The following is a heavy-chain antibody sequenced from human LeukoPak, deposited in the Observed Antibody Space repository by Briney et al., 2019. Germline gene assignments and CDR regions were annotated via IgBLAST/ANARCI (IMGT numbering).Heavy chain of an antibody. Sequence: SETLSLTCSVSGYAISSGYFWGWIRQPPGKGLEWIGTIYHSGSTYHNPSLKSRVTISVDTSKNLFSLRLRSVTAADTAVYFCARGRVSSSTWYSTYYYYFYMDVWGKGTTVTVSS. V-gene: IGHV4-38-2*02. CDR1: GYAISSGYF. CDR2: IYHSGST. D-gene: IGHD4-11*01. CDR3: ARGRVSSSTWYSTYYYYFYMDV. J-gene: IGHJ6*03.